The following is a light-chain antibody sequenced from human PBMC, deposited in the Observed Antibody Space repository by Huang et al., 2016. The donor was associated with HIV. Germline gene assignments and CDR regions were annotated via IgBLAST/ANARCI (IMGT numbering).Light chain of an antibody. V-gene: IGKV4-1*01. Sequence: DIVMTQSPDSLAVSLGERATINCKSSQSVLYSSNNQNYLAWYQQKPGLPPKLLIYWASARESGVPDRFSGSGSGTDFTLTISSLQAEDVAVYYCQQYYSTPLTFGGGTKVEIK. J-gene: IGKJ4*01. CDR3: QQYYSTPLT. CDR2: WAS. CDR1: QSVLYSSNNQNY.